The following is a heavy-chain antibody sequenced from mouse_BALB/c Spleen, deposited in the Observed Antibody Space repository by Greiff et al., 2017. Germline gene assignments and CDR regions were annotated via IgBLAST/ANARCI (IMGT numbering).Heavy chain of an antibody. Sequence: VQLQQSGAELVKPGASVKMSCKASGYTFTSYWMHWVKQRPGQGLEWIGYINPSTGYTEYNQKFKDKATLTADKSSSTAYMQLSSLTSEDSAVYYCARHGPWFAYWGQGTLVTVSA. J-gene: IGHJ3*01. CDR2: INPSTGYT. CDR1: GYTFTSYW. V-gene: IGHV1-7*01. CDR3: ARHGPWFAY.